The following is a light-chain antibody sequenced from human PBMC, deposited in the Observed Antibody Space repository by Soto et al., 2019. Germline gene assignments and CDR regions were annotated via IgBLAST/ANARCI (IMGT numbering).Light chain of an antibody. CDR3: CSYAGSSTFFYV. CDR2: EGS. J-gene: IGLJ1*01. CDR1: SSDFGSYNL. Sequence: SALSHPASVSGSPGQSITISCTGTSSDFGSYNLVSWYQQHPGKAPKLMIYEGSKRPSGVSNRSSGSKSGNTASLTISGLQAEDEADYYCCSYAGSSTFFYVLGTGTKVTVL. V-gene: IGLV2-23*03.